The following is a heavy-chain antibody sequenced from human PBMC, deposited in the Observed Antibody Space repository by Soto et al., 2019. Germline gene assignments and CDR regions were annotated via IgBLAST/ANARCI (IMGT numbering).Heavy chain of an antibody. V-gene: IGHV1-3*01. J-gene: IGHJ4*02. CDR2: INAGNGYT. CDR3: ARACYDILTGITSLSYFDY. CDR1: GYTFTTYA. Sequence: GASVKVSCKPSGYTFTTYAMHWVRQAPGQRLEWMGWINAGNGYTKYSHKFQGRVTISRDTSASTVYMELSSLRSEDTAVYFCARACYDILTGITSLSYFDYWGQGTLVTVSS. D-gene: IGHD3-9*01.